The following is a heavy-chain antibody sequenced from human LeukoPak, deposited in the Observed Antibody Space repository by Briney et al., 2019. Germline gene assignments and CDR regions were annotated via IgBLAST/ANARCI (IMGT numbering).Heavy chain of an antibody. CDR3: AIDRRTYGSASYYNKEYWFYP. CDR1: GGTLSRYV. D-gene: IGHD3-10*01. V-gene: IGHV1-69*04. Sequence: ASVKVSCLGSGGTLSRYVISWVRQAPGQRLYWMGRIFPIFDIANYAQKFQGRVTITADKSTSTAYTELSSLRSEDTAVYYCAIDRRTYGSASYYNKEYWFYPWGQGTLVTVSS. CDR2: IFPIFDIA. J-gene: IGHJ5*02.